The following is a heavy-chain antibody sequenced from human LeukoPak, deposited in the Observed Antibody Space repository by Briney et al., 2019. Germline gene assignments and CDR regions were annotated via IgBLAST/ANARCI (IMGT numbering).Heavy chain of an antibody. V-gene: IGHV6-1*01. J-gene: IGHJ3*02. CDR1: GDSVSSNSTA. CDR3: ARGGQGDGYSADEAFDI. CDR2: TYYRSKWYS. Sequence: SQTLSLTCAISGDSVSSNSTACNWIRQSPSRGLEWLGRTYYRSKWYSNYAVSVKSRITINPDTSKNQFSLQLNSVTPEDTAVYYCARGGQGDGYSADEAFDIWGQGTMVTVSS. D-gene: IGHD5-24*01.